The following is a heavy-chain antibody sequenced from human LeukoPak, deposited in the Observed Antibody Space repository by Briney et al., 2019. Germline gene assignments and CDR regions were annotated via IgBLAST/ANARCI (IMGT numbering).Heavy chain of an antibody. CDR1: GHTFTGYY. CDR3: ARAYSYGPDYFDY. D-gene: IGHD5-18*01. J-gene: IGHJ4*02. Sequence: ASVKVSCKASGHTFTGYYMHWVRQAPGQGLEWMGWINPNSGGTNYAQKFQGRVTMTRDTSISTAYMELRSLRSDDTAVYYCARAYSYGPDYFDYWGQGTLVTVSS. V-gene: IGHV1-2*02. CDR2: INPNSGGT.